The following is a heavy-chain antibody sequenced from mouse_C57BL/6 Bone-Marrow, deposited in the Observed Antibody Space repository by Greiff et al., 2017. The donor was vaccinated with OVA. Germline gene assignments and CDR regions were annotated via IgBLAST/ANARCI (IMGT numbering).Heavy chain of an antibody. Sequence: EVQLQQSGAELVRPGASVKLSCTASGFNIKDDYMHWVKQRPEQGLEWIGWIDPENGDTEYASKFQGKATITADTSSNTAYLQLSSLTSEDTAVYYYGSSYGGYWGKGTTLTVSS. V-gene: IGHV14-4*01. J-gene: IGHJ2*01. CDR2: IDPENGDT. CDR3: GSSYGGY. CDR1: GFNIKDDY. D-gene: IGHD1-1*01.